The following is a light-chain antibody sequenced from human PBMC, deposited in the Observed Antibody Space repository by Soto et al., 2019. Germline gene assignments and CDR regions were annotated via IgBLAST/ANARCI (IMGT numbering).Light chain of an antibody. V-gene: IGKV3-11*01. Sequence: EIVLTQSPVTLSLSPGERATLSCRASQSVDSYLAWYQQKPGQAPRLLIYEASNRASGIPARFSGSGSGTDFTLTISSLEPEDFAVYYCQQRSNWPPTFGPGTKVDIK. CDR3: QQRSNWPPT. CDR2: EAS. CDR1: QSVDSY. J-gene: IGKJ3*01.